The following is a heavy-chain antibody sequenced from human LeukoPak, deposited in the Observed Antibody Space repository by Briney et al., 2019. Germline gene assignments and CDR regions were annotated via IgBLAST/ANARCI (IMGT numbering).Heavy chain of an antibody. V-gene: IGHV3-74*01. CDR3: ARHDFWSGYYRAGVDY. Sequence: GGSLRLSCAASGFTFSNYWMHWVRQVPGKGLVWVSRINDDGSATFYADSVKGRFTISRDNAKNTLYLQMNSLRAEDTAVYYCARHDFWSGYYRAGVDYWGQGTLVTVSS. D-gene: IGHD3-3*01. J-gene: IGHJ4*02. CDR2: INDDGSAT. CDR1: GFTFSNYW.